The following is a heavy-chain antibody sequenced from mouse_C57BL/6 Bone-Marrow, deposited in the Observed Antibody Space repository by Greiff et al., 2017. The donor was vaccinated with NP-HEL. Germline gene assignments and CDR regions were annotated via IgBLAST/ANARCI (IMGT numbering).Heavy chain of an antibody. J-gene: IGHJ2*01. CDR2: IWTGGST. V-gene: IGHV2-5*01. CDR1: GFSLTSYG. CDR3: AKETGTGEDYFVY. D-gene: IGHD4-1*01. Sequence: QVQLKESGPGLVQPSQSLSITCTVSGFSLTSYGVHWVRQSPGKGLEWLGVIWTGGSTDYHAAFMSRMSITKDNSKSQVFFKMNSLQAYDTAIYYCAKETGTGEDYFVYWGQGTTLTVSS.